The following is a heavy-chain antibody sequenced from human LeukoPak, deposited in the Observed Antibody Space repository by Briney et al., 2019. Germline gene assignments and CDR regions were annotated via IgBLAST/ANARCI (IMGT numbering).Heavy chain of an antibody. CDR2: IWYDGSNK. D-gene: IGHD4-17*01. J-gene: IGHJ4*02. Sequence: GRSLRLSCAASGFTFSSYGMHWVRQAPGKGLEWVAVIWYDGSNKYYADSVKGRFTISRDNSKNTLCLQMNSLRAEDTAVYYCAKGQAGDYVGVDYWGQGTLVTVSS. CDR3: AKGQAGDYVGVDY. V-gene: IGHV3-33*06. CDR1: GFTFSSYG.